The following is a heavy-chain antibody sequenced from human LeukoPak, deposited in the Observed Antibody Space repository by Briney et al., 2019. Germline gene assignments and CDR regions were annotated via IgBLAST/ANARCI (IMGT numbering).Heavy chain of an antibody. J-gene: IGHJ4*02. CDR2: IYYSGST. V-gene: IGHV4-59*01. D-gene: IGHD6-13*01. Sequence: SETLSLTCAVYGGSFSGYYWSWIRQPPGKGLEWIGYIYYSGSTNYNPSLKSRVTISVDTSKNQFSLKLSSVTAADTAVYYCARVDSNNWYDSRGYFDYWGQGTLVTVSS. CDR1: GGSFSGYY. CDR3: ARVDSNNWYDSRGYFDY.